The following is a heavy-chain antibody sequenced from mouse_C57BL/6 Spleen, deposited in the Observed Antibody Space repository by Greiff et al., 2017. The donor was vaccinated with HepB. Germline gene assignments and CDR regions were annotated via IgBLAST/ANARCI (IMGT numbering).Heavy chain of an antibody. CDR2: IHPNSGST. CDR1: GYTFTSYW. Sequence: VQLQQPGAELVKPGASVKLSCKASGYTFTSYWMHWVKQRPGQGLEWIGMIHPNSGSTNYNEKFKSKATLTVDKSSSTAYMQLSSLTSEDSAVYYCAKITTVVAGDYWGQGTSVTVSS. V-gene: IGHV1-64*01. D-gene: IGHD1-1*01. CDR3: AKITTVVAGDY. J-gene: IGHJ4*01.